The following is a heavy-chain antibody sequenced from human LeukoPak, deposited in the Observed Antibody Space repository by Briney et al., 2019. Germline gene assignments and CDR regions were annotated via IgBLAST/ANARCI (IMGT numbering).Heavy chain of an antibody. Sequence: GGSLRLSCAASGFAFSSYSMNWVRQVPGKGLEWVSYISSSSSTIYYADSVKGRFTISRDNAKNSLYLQMNSLRAEDTAVYYCARDGYCSGSTCYSTTDYWGQGTLVTVSS. CDR1: GFAFSSYS. J-gene: IGHJ4*02. CDR2: ISSSSSTI. V-gene: IGHV3-48*04. CDR3: ARDGYCSGSTCYSTTDY. D-gene: IGHD2-15*01.